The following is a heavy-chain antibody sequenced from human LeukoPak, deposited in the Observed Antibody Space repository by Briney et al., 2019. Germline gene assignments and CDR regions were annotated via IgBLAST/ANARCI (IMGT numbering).Heavy chain of an antibody. D-gene: IGHD1-1*01. V-gene: IGHV4-34*01. CDR1: GGSFSGYY. Sequence: PSETLSLTCAVYGGSFSGYYWSWIRQPPGKGLEWIGEINHSGSTNYNPSLKSRVTISVDTSKNQFSLKLSSVTAADTAVYYCARDQGNWNGDAFDIWGQGTMVTVSS. CDR2: INHSGST. J-gene: IGHJ3*02. CDR3: ARDQGNWNGDAFDI.